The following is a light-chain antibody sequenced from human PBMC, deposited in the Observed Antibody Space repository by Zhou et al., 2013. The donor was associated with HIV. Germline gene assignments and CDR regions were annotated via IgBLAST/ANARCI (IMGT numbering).Light chain of an antibody. Sequence: DVQMTQSPPSLSASVGDRVTITCRASQTIATYLNWYQQKPGKAPTLLIYKASNLQSGVPSRFSGSGSGADFTLTINSLQPEDFATYFCQQSYSVPPTFGQGTKLEI. J-gene: IGKJ2*01. V-gene: IGKV1-39*01. CDR1: QTIATY. CDR3: QQSYSVPPT. CDR2: KAS.